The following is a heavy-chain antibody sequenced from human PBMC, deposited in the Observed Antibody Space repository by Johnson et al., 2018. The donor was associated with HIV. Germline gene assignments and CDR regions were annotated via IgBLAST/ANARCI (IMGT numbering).Heavy chain of an antibody. CDR1: GFTFSSYA. V-gene: IGHV3-23*04. CDR3: AVESGSYVRHAFDV. J-gene: IGHJ3*01. Sequence: VQLVESGGGVVQPGRSLRLSCAASGFTFSSYALTWVRQAPGRGLEWVSTISGSGGSTYYADSAKGRFTISRDNSKNTLNLQMNTLRSEATAVYSCAVESGSYVRHAFDVWGQGTMVTVSS. CDR2: ISGSGGST. D-gene: IGHD1-26*01.